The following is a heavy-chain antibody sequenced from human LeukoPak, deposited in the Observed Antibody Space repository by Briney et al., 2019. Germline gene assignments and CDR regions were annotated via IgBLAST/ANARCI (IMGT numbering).Heavy chain of an antibody. J-gene: IGHJ5*02. D-gene: IGHD1-26*01. CDR1: SDSISSYY. V-gene: IGHV4-59*01. CDR3: ARKLGGVGAYNWFDP. Sequence: SETLSLTCSVSSDSISSYYWSWIRQPPGKGLEWIGYIYYSGSTNYNPSLKSRVTISVDTSKNQFSLKLSSVTAADTAVYYCARKLGGVGAYNWFDPWGQGTLVTVSS. CDR2: IYYSGST.